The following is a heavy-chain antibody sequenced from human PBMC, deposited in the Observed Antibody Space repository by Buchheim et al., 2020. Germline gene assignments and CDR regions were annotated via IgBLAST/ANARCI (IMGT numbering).Heavy chain of an antibody. V-gene: IGHV3-48*03. CDR3: ARDPCSGGSCYGMDV. CDR1: GFAFRNYD. D-gene: IGHD2-15*01. CDR2: ISSGGNSK. J-gene: IGHJ6*02. Sequence: EVQLVDSGGGLVQPGGSLRVSCAASGFAFRNYDMNWVRQAPGQGLEWVSYISSGGNSKYYADSVKGRFTVARDNAKNSLHLQMNSLRVDDTGVYYCARDPCSGGSCYGMDVWGQGTT.